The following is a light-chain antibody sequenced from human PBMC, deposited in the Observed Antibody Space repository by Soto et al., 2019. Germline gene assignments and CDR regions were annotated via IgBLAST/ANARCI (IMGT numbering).Light chain of an antibody. CDR1: QSVSSSY. CDR2: GSS. V-gene: IGKV3-20*01. CDR3: QQYGSSLP. J-gene: IGKJ3*01. Sequence: EIVLTQSPGTLSLSPGERATLSCRASQSVSSSYLAWYQQKPGQAPRLLVYGSSSRATGIPDRFSGSGSGTDFPLTISRLEPEDFAVYYRQQYGSSLPFGPGTKVDIK.